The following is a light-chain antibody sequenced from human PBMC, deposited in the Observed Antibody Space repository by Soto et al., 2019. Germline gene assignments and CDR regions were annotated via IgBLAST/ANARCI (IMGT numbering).Light chain of an antibody. Sequence: QSALTQPPSVSGAPGQRVTISCTGTRSNIGAGYDVHWYQQLPGTAPKLLIYGNTNRPSGVPDRFSGSQSGTSASLAITGLQAEDEADYYCQSYDTGLIGWVFGGGTKLTVL. CDR2: GNT. V-gene: IGLV1-40*01. CDR1: RSNIGAGYD. J-gene: IGLJ3*02. CDR3: QSYDTGLIGWV.